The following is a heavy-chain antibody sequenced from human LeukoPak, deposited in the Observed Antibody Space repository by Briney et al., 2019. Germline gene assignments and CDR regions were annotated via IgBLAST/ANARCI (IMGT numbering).Heavy chain of an antibody. J-gene: IGHJ6*02. V-gene: IGHV4-4*02. CDR1: GGSISSSTW. CDR3: ARDPRAGGSSWYYYYGMDV. CDR2: IYHSGST. D-gene: IGHD6-13*01. Sequence: SETLSLTCDVSGGSISSSTWWSWVRQPPGEGLEWIGEIYHSGSTNYNPSLKSRVTVSVDTSKNQFSLKLSSVTAADTAVYYCARDPRAGGSSWYYYYGMDVWGQGTTVTVSS.